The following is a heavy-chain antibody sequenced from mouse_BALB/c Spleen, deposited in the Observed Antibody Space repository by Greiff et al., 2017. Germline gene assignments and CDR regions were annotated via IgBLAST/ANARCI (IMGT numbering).Heavy chain of an antibody. CDR3: ARDGNYYAMDD. CDR2: INPYNGAT. J-gene: IGHJ4*01. D-gene: IGHD2-1*01. V-gene: IGHV1-31*01. Sequence: VQLQQSGPELVKPGASVKISCKASGYSFTGYYMHWVKQSHVKSLEWIGRINPYNGATSYNQNFKDKASLTVDKSSSTAYMELHSLTSEDSAVYYCARDGNYYAMDDWGQGTSVTVSS. CDR1: GYSFTGYY.